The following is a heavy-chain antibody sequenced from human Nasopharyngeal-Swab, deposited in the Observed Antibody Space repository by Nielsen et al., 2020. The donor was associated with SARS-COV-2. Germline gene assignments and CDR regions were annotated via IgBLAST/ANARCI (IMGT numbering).Heavy chain of an antibody. V-gene: IGHV5-51*01. Sequence: SCKASGYNFASYWIGWVRQMPGRGLEWMGIIYPGDSDTRYSPSFQGQVTISVDKSINTAFLHSSSLKASDIATYYCARSGTYYGMDVWGQGTTVIVSS. CDR1: GYNFASYW. CDR3: ARSGTYYGMDV. J-gene: IGHJ6*02. CDR2: IYPGDSDT. D-gene: IGHD1-26*01.